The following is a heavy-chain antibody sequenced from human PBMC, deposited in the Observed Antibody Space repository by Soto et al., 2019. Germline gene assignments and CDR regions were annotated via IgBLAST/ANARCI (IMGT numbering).Heavy chain of an antibody. Sequence: SETLSLTCSVSGDSINSRYWSWIRQPPGKGLEWIGYIDYVGSTNYAPSLQSRVTMSVDTSKNQVSLKLRYVTAADTAVYYCVRQRGNYFDFWGQGTLVTVS. CDR1: GDSINSRY. J-gene: IGHJ4*02. CDR3: VRQRGNYFDF. V-gene: IGHV4-59*11. D-gene: IGHD3-10*01. CDR2: IDYVGST.